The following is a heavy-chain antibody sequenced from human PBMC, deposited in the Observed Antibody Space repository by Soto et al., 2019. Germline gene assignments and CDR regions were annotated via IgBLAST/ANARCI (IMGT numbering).Heavy chain of an antibody. CDR3: ARAAGADFWSGYYNRYYFDY. Sequence: SSETLSLTCTVSGGSISSYYWSWIRQPPGKGLEWIGYIYYSGSTNYNPSLKSRVTISVDTSKNQFSLKLSSVTAADTAVYYCARAAGADFWSGYYNRYYFDYWGQGTLVTVSS. D-gene: IGHD3-3*01. CDR1: GGSISSYY. CDR2: IYYSGST. J-gene: IGHJ4*02. V-gene: IGHV4-59*01.